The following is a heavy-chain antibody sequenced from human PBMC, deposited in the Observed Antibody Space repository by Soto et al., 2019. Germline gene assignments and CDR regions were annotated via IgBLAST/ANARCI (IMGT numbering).Heavy chain of an antibody. Sequence: GGSLILSCAASGFTFSSYAMHWVRQAPGKGLEWVAVISYDGSNKYYADSVKGRFTISRDNSKNTLYLQMNSLRAEDTAVYYCAREAGYDFWSGYYGHFDYWGQGTLVTVSS. CDR3: AREAGYDFWSGYYGHFDY. V-gene: IGHV3-30*04. CDR1: GFTFSSYA. CDR2: ISYDGSNK. J-gene: IGHJ4*02. D-gene: IGHD3-3*01.